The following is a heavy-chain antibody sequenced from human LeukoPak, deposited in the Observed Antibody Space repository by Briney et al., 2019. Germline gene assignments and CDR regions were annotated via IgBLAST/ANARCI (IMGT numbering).Heavy chain of an antibody. V-gene: IGHV3-30-3*01. CDR3: VSAPYGDHVDY. CDR2: ISYDGSNK. D-gene: IGHD4-17*01. J-gene: IGHJ4*02. CDR1: GFTFSSYA. Sequence: GGSLRLSCAASGFTFSSYAMHWVRQAPGKGLEWVAVISYDGSNKYYADSVKGRFTISRDNSKNTLYLQMNSLRAEDTAVYYCVSAPYGDHVDYWGQGTLVTVSS.